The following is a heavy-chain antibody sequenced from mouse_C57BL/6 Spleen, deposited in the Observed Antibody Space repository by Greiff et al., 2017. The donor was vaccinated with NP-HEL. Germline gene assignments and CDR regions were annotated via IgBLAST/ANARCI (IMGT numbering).Heavy chain of an antibody. J-gene: IGHJ2*01. CDR2: IDPETGGT. V-gene: IGHV1-15*01. Sequence: VQLQQSGAELVRPGASVTLSCKASGYTFTDYEMHWVKQTPVHGLEWIGAIDPETGGTAYNQKFKGKAILTADKSSSTAYMELRSLTSEDSAVYYCTKNWAPFDYWGQGTTLTVSS. CDR3: TKNWAPFDY. D-gene: IGHD4-1*01. CDR1: GYTFTDYE.